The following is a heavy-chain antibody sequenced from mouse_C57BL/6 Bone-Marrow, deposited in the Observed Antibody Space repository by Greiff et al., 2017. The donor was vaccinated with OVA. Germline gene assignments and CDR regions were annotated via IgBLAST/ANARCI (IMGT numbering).Heavy chain of an antibody. J-gene: IGHJ2*01. V-gene: IGHV5-12*01. CDR1: GFTFRDYY. Sequence: EVHLVESGGGLVQPGGSLKLSCAASGFTFRDYYMYWVRQTPEKRLEWVAYISNGGGSTYYPDTVKGRFTISRDNAKNTLYLQMSRLKSEDTAMYYCARQGYYGSSSFDYWGQGTTLTVSS. D-gene: IGHD1-1*01. CDR2: ISNGGGST. CDR3: ARQGYYGSSSFDY.